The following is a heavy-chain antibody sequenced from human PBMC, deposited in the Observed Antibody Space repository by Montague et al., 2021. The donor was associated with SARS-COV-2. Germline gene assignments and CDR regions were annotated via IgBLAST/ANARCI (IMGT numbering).Heavy chain of an antibody. CDR3: AVAPPAGYYSNWYYFMV. D-gene: IGHD6-13*01. V-gene: IGHV3-9*02. CDR1: GFTSSDYV. Sequence: SLRLSCAASGFTSSDYVMHWVRQPPGKGLEWVSTISWNSVTIGYADSVKGRFTISRDNATNSLYLEMNSLRIEDTALYYCAVAPPAGYYSNWYYFMVWGRGSLVTVSA. CDR2: ISWNSVTI. J-gene: IGHJ4*02.